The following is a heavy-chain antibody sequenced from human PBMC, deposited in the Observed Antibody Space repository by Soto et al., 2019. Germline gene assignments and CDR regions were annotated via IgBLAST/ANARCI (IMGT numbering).Heavy chain of an antibody. CDR1: VFTFGDYA. CDR3: TRDLPRGSRNYYYYGMDV. J-gene: IGHJ6*02. Sequence: EVQLVESGGGLVKPGRSLRLSCTASVFTFGDYAMSWFRQAPGKGLEWVGFIRSKAYGGTTEYAASVKGRFTISRDDSKSIAYLQMNSLNTEDTAVYYCTRDLPRGSRNYYYYGMDVWGQGTTVTVSS. CDR2: IRSKAYGGTT. V-gene: IGHV3-49*05.